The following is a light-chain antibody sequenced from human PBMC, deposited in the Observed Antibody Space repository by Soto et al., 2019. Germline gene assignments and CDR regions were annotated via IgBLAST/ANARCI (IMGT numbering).Light chain of an antibody. CDR1: QSVSRY. J-gene: IGKJ4*01. Sequence: EIVLTQSPATLSLSPGERATLSCRASQSVSRYLAWYQQKPGQAPRLLIYDASNRATGIPARFSGSGSGTDFTLTISSLEPEDSAVYYCQQRSNWISFGGGTKVEIK. CDR2: DAS. V-gene: IGKV3-11*01. CDR3: QQRSNWIS.